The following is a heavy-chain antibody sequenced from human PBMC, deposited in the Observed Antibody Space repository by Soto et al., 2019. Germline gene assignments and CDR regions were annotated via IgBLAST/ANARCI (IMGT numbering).Heavy chain of an antibody. D-gene: IGHD4-17*01. CDR1: GYTFTSYD. Sequence: QVPLVQSGAEVKKPGASVKVSCKASGYTFTSYDINWVRQATGQGLEYLGWMNPNSGNTAYVQKFQGRVTMTWDTSLTTAYMELSRLRSEDTAVYFCARGIKSGAYSRWFDPWGQGTLVTVSS. CDR3: ARGIKSGAYSRWFDP. J-gene: IGHJ5*02. CDR2: MNPNSGNT. V-gene: IGHV1-8*01.